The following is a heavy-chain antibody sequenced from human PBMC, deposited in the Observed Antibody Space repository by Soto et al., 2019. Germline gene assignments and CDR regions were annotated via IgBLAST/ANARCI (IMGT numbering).Heavy chain of an antibody. CDR3: ARSPFAGSDAFDI. D-gene: IGHD1-1*01. CDR1: GHTLTFRY. CDR2: ITPFKSDT. V-gene: IGHV1-45*02. J-gene: IGHJ3*02. Sequence: SVKVSCKASGHTLTFRYLHWVRQAPGQALEWMGWITPFKSDTNYAQKFQDRVTITRDRSVSTAYMELSNLRSDDTAMYYCARSPFAGSDAFDIWGQGTMVTVSS.